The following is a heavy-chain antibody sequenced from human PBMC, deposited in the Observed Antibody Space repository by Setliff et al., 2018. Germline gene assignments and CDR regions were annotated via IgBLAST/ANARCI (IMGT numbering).Heavy chain of an antibody. CDR1: GFTFSRYG. D-gene: IGHD1-7*01. Sequence: PGGSLRLSCAPSGFTFSRYGMHRVRQAPGKGLEWVAYVRSDGGDKKYADSVRGRFTISRDNSKNTLNLQMNSLRDEDTAVYYCAKPRPGTTSEPSDYWGQGTLVTVSS. J-gene: IGHJ4*02. V-gene: IGHV3-30*02. CDR3: AKPRPGTTSEPSDY. CDR2: VRSDGGDK.